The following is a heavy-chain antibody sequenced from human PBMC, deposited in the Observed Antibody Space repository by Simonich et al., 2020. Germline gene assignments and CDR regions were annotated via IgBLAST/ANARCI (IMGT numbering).Heavy chain of an antibody. Sequence: EVQLVESGGGLVKPGGSLRLSCAASGFTFRSYSMNWVRQAPGKGLEGVSSISSSSSYIYYADSVKGRFTISRDNAKNSLYLQMNSLRAEDTAVYYCARANERDYWGQGTLVTVSS. J-gene: IGHJ4*02. CDR2: ISSSSSYI. CDR1: GFTFRSYS. V-gene: IGHV3-21*01. D-gene: IGHD1-1*01. CDR3: ARANERDY.